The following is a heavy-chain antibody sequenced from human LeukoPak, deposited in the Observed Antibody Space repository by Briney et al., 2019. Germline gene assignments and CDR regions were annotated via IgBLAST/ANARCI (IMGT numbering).Heavy chain of an antibody. J-gene: IGHJ4*02. CDR2: INPHTGDT. CDR1: GHSFTDYF. Sequence: ASVRVSCKASGHSFTDYFIHWLRQAPGQGLEWVGWINPHTGDTDYAQKFQGRVTMTRDTSISTAYMQLSRLTSDDTAVYYCARCNSVTCPWTYWGQGTLVIVSS. D-gene: IGHD2/OR15-2a*01. V-gene: IGHV1-2*02. CDR3: ARCNSVTCPWTY.